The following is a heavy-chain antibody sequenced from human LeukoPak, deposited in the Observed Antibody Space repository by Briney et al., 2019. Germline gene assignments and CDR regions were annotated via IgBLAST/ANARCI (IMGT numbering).Heavy chain of an antibody. D-gene: IGHD3-10*01. Sequence: GGSLRLSCAASGFTFSSYSMNWVRQAPGKGLEWISYITSSSSTIYYADSVKGRFTISRDNAKHSLYLQMNRLRAEDTAVYYCASQSFGELAYWGQGTLVTVSS. V-gene: IGHV3-48*01. CDR2: ITSSSSTI. J-gene: IGHJ4*02. CDR3: ASQSFGELAY. CDR1: GFTFSSYS.